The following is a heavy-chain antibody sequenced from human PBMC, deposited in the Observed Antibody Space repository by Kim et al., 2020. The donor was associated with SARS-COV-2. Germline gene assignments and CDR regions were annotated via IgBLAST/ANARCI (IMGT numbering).Heavy chain of an antibody. CDR1: GFTFSSYW. CDR2: IKQDGSEK. J-gene: IGHJ4*02. CDR3: ARAREDSSGWYVPFDY. V-gene: IGHV3-7*01. D-gene: IGHD6-19*01. Sequence: GGSLRLSCAASGFTFSSYWMSWVRQAPGKGLEWVANIKQDGSEKYYVDSVKGRFTISRDNAKNSLYLQMNSLRAEDTAVYYCARAREDSSGWYVPFDYWGQGTLVTVSS.